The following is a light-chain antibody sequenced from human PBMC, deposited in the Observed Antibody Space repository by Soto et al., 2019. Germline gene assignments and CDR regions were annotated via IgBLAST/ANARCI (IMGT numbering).Light chain of an antibody. V-gene: IGLV2-11*01. CDR2: DVS. CDR1: SSDVGGYNY. J-gene: IGLJ2*01. Sequence: QSALTQPRSVFGSPGQSVTISCTGTSSDVGGYNYVSWYQQHPGKAPKLMIYDVSKRPSGVPDRFSGSKSGNTASLIISGLQAEDEADYYCCSYAGSYTVIFGGGTKLTVL. CDR3: CSYAGSYTVI.